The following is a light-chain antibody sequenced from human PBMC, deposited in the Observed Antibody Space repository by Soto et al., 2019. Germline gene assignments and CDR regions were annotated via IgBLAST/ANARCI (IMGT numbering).Light chain of an antibody. Sequence: EIVMTQSPATLSVSPGERATLSCRASQSVSRNLAWYQQKPGQPPRLLIYDASTRATGVPARFGGSGSGTEFTLTISVLHSEDFAVYYCQQYGDWPPDTFGQGTKVEI. V-gene: IGKV3-15*01. CDR2: DAS. CDR3: QQYGDWPPDT. J-gene: IGKJ2*01. CDR1: QSVSRN.